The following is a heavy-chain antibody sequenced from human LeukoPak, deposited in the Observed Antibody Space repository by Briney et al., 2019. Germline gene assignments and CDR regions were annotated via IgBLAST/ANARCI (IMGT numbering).Heavy chain of an antibody. CDR2: INHSGST. CDR3: ASTVTGSYSDAFDI. CDR1: GGSFSGYY. Sequence: PSETLSLTCAVYGGSFSGYYWSWIRQPPGKGLEWIGEINHSGSTNYNPSLKSRVTISVDTSKNQFSLKLSSVTAADTAVYYCASTVTGSYSDAFDIWGQGTMVTVSS. J-gene: IGHJ3*02. V-gene: IGHV4-34*01. D-gene: IGHD1-26*01.